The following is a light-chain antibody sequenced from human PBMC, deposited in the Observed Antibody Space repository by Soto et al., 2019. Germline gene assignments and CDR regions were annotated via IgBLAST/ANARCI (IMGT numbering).Light chain of an antibody. V-gene: IGKV3-15*01. CDR3: QQHNNWPPWT. J-gene: IGKJ1*01. Sequence: DTIMTQSPVILSVSPGERATVSCRASQSLNSNLAWYQQKPGQAPRLLIIGASERVTTIPARFSGSGSGTEFTLSISSLQSDDFAVYYCQQHNNWPPWTFGQGTKVEIK. CDR2: GAS. CDR1: QSLNSN.